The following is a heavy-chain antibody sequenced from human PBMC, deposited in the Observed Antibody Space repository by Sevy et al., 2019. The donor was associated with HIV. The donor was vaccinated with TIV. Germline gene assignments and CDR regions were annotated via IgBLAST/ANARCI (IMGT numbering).Heavy chain of an antibody. CDR1: GFTFSTYS. Sequence: GGSLRLSCATSGFTFSTYSMNWVRQAPGKGLEWVSSISRSSTYIYYTDSVKGRFTLSSDNARNSLYLQMNSLRVDDTAVYYCARDSGYTGYDWGQGTLVTVSS. V-gene: IGHV3-21*01. CDR2: ISRSSTYI. CDR3: ARDSGYTGYD. D-gene: IGHD5-12*01. J-gene: IGHJ4*02.